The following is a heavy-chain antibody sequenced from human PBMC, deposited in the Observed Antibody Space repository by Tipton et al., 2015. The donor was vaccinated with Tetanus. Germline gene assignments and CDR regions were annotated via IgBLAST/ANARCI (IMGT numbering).Heavy chain of an antibody. CDR1: GGSISNYY. Sequence: TLSLTCTVSGGSISNYYWSWIRQPAGKGLEWVGRIYTSGSTNYNPSLKSRATMSIDTSKSQFSLKLTSVTAADTAIYYCAVRDSSPWGFDPWGPGTLVTVTS. V-gene: IGHV4-4*07. D-gene: IGHD6-6*01. J-gene: IGHJ5*02. CDR2: IYTSGST. CDR3: AVRDSSPWGFDP.